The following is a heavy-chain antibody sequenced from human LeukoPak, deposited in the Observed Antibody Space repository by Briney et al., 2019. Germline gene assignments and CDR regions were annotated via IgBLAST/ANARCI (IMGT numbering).Heavy chain of an antibody. J-gene: IGHJ4*02. Sequence: PGGSLRLSCAASGFTFSSYAMSWVRQAPGKGLEWVSAISGSGGSTYYADSVKGRFTISRDSSKNTLYLQMNSLRAEDTAVYYCAKDGREWPRSLDYWGQGTLVTVSS. CDR3: AKDGREWPRSLDY. CDR2: ISGSGGST. CDR1: GFTFSSYA. V-gene: IGHV3-23*01. D-gene: IGHD5-12*01.